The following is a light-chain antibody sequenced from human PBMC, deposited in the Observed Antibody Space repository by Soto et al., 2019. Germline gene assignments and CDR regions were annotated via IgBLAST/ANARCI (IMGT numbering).Light chain of an antibody. CDR3: QQAHRFPLT. CDR2: SAS. V-gene: IGKV1-12*01. J-gene: IGKJ5*01. CDR1: QTISSS. Sequence: DIQMTQSPSSVSASVGDRVTITCRASQTISSSLAWYQQKPGIAPKLLIYSASTLQSGVPSRFSGSASGTDFTLTISSLQPEDSATYYCQQAHRFPLTFGQGTRLDIK.